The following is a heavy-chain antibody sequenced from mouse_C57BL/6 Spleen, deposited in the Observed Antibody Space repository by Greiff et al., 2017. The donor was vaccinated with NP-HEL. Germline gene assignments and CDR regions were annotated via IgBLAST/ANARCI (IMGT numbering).Heavy chain of an antibody. J-gene: IGHJ2*01. CDR2: IDPETGGT. CDR1: GYTFTDYE. V-gene: IGHV1-15*01. D-gene: IGHD1-1*01. CDR3: TRPSTTVALDY. Sequence: QVHVKQSGAELVRPGASVTLSCKASGYTFTDYEMHWVKQTPVHGLEWIGAIDPETGGTAYNQKFKGKAILTADKSSSTAYMELRSLTSEDSAVYYCTRPSTTVALDYWGQGTTLTVSS.